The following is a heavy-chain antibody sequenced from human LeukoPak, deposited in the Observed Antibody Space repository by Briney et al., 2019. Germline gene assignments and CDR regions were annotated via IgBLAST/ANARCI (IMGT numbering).Heavy chain of an antibody. D-gene: IGHD2-21*01. CDR1: GLMFDDYD. V-gene: IGHV3-20*04. J-gene: IGHJ4*02. Sequence: PGGSLRLSCAASGLMFDDYDMSWVRQAPGKGLEWVSGINWNAGSTTYADSVKGRFTISRDNAKNSLYLQMNSLRAEDTALYYCARAFKYSMSGYYFDYWGQGTLVTVSS. CDR3: ARAFKYSMSGYYFDY. CDR2: INWNAGST.